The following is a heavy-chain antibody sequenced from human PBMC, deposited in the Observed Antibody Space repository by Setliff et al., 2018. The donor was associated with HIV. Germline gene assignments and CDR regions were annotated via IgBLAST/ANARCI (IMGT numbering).Heavy chain of an antibody. V-gene: IGHV4-34*01. CDR2: INHSGST. CDR3: TRSVDTTLVPAYYFDY. J-gene: IGHJ4*02. D-gene: IGHD5-18*01. Sequence: SETLSLTCAVYGGSFSGYYWSWIRQSPGKGLEWIGEINHSGSTKYNPSLKSRVTISVDTSKNQFSLKLSSVTAADTAVYYCTRSVDTTLVPAYYFDYWGQGTLVTVS. CDR1: GGSFSGYY.